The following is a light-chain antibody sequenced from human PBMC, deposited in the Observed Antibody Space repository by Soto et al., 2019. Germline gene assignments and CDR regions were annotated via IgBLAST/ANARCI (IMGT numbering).Light chain of an antibody. V-gene: IGKV3-20*01. CDR3: QQYGSSPIT. J-gene: IGKJ5*01. CDR1: ESVVSNY. CDR2: GAS. Sequence: EFVLTQSPGTLSLSPGERATLSCRATESVVSNYLAWYQLKPGQAPRLLIYGASSRATGIPDRFSGSGSGTDFTLTISRLEPEDFAVYYCQQYGSSPITFGQGTRLEIK.